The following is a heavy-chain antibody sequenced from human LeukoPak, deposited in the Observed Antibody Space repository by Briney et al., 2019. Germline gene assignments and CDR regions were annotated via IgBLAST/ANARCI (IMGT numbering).Heavy chain of an antibody. Sequence: GGSLRLSCAASGFTFSGSGFHWVRQASGKGLEWVGHIGSKANSYATEYAASVKGGFTVSRDDSKKTAFLQMNSLKTEDTAVYYCTSHTRYCSSTSCPGYFQHWGQGTLVTVSS. V-gene: IGHV3-73*01. CDR1: GFTFSGSG. J-gene: IGHJ1*01. D-gene: IGHD2-2*01. CDR3: TSHTRYCSSTSCPGYFQH. CDR2: IGSKANSYAT.